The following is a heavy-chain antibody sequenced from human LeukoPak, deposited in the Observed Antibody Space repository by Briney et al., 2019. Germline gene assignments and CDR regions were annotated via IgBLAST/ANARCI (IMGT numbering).Heavy chain of an antibody. CDR2: IYTSGST. Sequence: SETLSLTCTVSGGSISSYYLSWIRQPAGKGLEWIGRIYTSGSTNYNPSLKSRVTMSVDTSKNQFSLKLSSVTASDTAVYYCARGDFGQWDYYNYMDVWGKGTTVTVSS. CDR3: ARGDFGQWDYYNYMDV. J-gene: IGHJ6*03. V-gene: IGHV4-4*07. D-gene: IGHD3-3*01. CDR1: GGSISSYY.